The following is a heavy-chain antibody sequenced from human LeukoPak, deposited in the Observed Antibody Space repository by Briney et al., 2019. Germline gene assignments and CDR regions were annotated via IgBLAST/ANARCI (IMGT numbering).Heavy chain of an antibody. V-gene: IGHV1-18*01. Sequence: ASVKVSCKASGYTFTSYGISWVRQAPGQGLEWMGWISAYNGNTNYAQKLQGRVTMTTDTSTSTAYMELSSLRSEDTAVYYCAVSYYDSSGYFLWGQGTLVTVSS. J-gene: IGHJ4*02. CDR2: ISAYNGNT. D-gene: IGHD3-22*01. CDR3: AVSYYDSSGYFL. CDR1: GYTFTSYG.